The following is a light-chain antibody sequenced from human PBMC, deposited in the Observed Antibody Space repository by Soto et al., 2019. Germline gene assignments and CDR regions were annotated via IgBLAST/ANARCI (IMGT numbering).Light chain of an antibody. CDR1: QNINSW. V-gene: IGKV1-5*01. Sequence: DIQMTQSPSTLSASVGDRVTITCRASQNINSWLAWYQQKPGKAPNLLIYDASTLESGVPSRFSGSGSGTEFTLTIGSLQPEDFATYYCQQFHSFSRTFGQGTKVDIK. CDR2: DAS. J-gene: IGKJ1*01. CDR3: QQFHSFSRT.